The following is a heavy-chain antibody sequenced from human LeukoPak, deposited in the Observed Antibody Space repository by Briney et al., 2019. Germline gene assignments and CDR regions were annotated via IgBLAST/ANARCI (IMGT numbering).Heavy chain of an antibody. Sequence: GGSLRLSCAASGFTVSSNYMSWVRQAPGKGLEWVSVIYSGGSTYYADSVKGRFTIFRDSSKITLYLQMKSLRVEDTAVYYCAKDSGVTYYDFWSGYYGSYFDYWGQGTLVTVSS. V-gene: IGHV3-66*02. CDR2: IYSGGST. CDR3: AKDSGVTYYDFWSGYYGSYFDY. CDR1: GFTVSSNY. J-gene: IGHJ4*02. D-gene: IGHD3-3*01.